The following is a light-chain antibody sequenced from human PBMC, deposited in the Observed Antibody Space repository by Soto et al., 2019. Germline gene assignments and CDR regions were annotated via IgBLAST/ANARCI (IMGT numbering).Light chain of an antibody. CDR1: ESVSTN. V-gene: IGKV3-15*01. CDR2: GAS. Sequence: EIEMTQSPATLSLAPGERVTLSCRASESVSTNLAWYQQKAGQAPRLLIYGASTRATGIPARFSGSGSGTEFTLTISSLQSEDFGVYYCQQYNNWPRATFGGGTRLEIK. CDR3: QQYNNWPRAT. J-gene: IGKJ5*01.